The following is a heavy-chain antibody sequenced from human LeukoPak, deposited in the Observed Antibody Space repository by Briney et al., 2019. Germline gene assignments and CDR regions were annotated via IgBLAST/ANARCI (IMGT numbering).Heavy chain of an antibody. V-gene: IGHV1-8*01. CDR3: ARGKFERGVSIFYYMDV. Sequence: ASVKVSCKASGYTFTSYGINWVRQATGQGLEWMGWMNPNSGNTGYAQKFQGRVTMTRNTSISTAYMELSSLRSEDTAVYYCARGKFERGVSIFYYMDVWGKGTTVTVSS. CDR2: MNPNSGNT. J-gene: IGHJ6*03. D-gene: IGHD6-13*01. CDR1: GYTFTSYG.